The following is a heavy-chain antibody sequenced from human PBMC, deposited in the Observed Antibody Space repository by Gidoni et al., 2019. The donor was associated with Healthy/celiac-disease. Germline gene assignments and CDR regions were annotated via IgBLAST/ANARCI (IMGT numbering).Heavy chain of an antibody. CDR2: IFSNDEK. CDR1: GFSLSHARMG. D-gene: IGHD2-8*02. V-gene: IGHV2-26*01. J-gene: IGHJ4*02. Sequence: QVTLKESGPVLVKPTETLTLTCTVSGFSLSHARMGVSWSRQHPGKALEWLAHIFSNDEKSYSTSLKSSLTISKDTSKSQVVLTMTNMDPVDTATYYCARTDGDLVARKFLFDYWGQGTLVTVSS. CDR3: ARTDGDLVARKFLFDY.